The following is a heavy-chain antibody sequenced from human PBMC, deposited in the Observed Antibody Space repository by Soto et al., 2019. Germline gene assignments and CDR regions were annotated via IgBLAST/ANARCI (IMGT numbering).Heavy chain of an antibody. CDR3: ATTREDIVVVPAVYYYYYYMDV. V-gene: IGHV4-39*01. J-gene: IGHJ6*03. CDR1: GGSISSSSYY. Sequence: SETLSLTCTVSGGSISSSSYYWGWIRQPPGKGLEWIGSIYYSGSTYYNPSLKSRVTISVDTSKNQFSLKLSSVTAADTAVYYCATTREDIVVVPAVYYYYYYMDVWGKGTTVTVS. D-gene: IGHD2-2*01. CDR2: IYYSGST.